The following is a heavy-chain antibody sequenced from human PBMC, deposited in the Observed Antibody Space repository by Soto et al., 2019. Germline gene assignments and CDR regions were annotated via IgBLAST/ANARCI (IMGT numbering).Heavy chain of an antibody. V-gene: IGHV1-69*04. Sequence: ASVKVSCKASGGTFSSYTISWVRQAPGQGLEWMGRIIPILGIANYAQKFQGRVTITADKSTSTAYMELSSLRSEDTAVYYCARDLRCPYPVSCLTGFDPWGQGTLVTVSS. CDR3: ARDLRCPYPVSCLTGFDP. CDR1: GGTFSSYT. J-gene: IGHJ5*02. CDR2: IIPILGIA. D-gene: IGHD2-15*01.